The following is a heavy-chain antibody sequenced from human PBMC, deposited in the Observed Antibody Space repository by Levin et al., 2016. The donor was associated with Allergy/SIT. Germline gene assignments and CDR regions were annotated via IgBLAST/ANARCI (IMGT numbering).Heavy chain of an antibody. J-gene: IGHJ4*02. Sequence: ASVKVSCKASGYTFTNYYFHWVRQASGQGLEWMGTINPGAGTTSLAQKFQGRVSITRDTSTSTVYMELNSLRSDDTAVYFCARVPKAPGGYFDWLVPDFWGQGTLVTVSS. V-gene: IGHV1-46*01. CDR3: ARVPKAPGGYFDWLVPDF. D-gene: IGHD3-9*01. CDR1: GYTFTNYY. CDR2: INPGAGTT.